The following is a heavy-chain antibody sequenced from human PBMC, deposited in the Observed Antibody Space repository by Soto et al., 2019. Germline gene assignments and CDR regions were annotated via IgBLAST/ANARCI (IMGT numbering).Heavy chain of an antibody. CDR2: IYYSGST. CDR3: ARDTTVSTPSDYYYHGMDV. V-gene: IGHV4-59*01. Sequence: SETLSLTCTVSGGSISSYYWSWIRQPPGKGLEWIGYIYYSGSTNYNPSLQSRVTISVDTSKNQFSLKLSSVTAADTAVYYCARDTTVSTPSDYYYHGMDVWGQGTTVTVSS. J-gene: IGHJ6*02. D-gene: IGHD4-17*01. CDR1: GGSISSYY.